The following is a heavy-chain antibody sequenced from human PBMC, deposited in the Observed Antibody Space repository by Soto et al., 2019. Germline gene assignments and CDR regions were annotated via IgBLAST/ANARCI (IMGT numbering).Heavy chain of an antibody. CDR2: INPSIGTT. CDR1: GYTFTSQN. D-gene: IGHD3-22*01. J-gene: IGHJ4*02. Sequence: ASVKVSCKASGYTFTSQNMHWVRQAPGQGLEWMGVINPSIGTTTYAQKFQGRVTMTSDTSTSSVYMELSSLRSEDTAVYYCARGSGYYYWDDYWGQGTLVTVSS. V-gene: IGHV1-46*01. CDR3: ARGSGYYYWDDY.